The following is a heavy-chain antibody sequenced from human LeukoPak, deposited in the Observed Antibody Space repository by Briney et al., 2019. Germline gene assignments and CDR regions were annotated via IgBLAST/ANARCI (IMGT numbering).Heavy chain of an antibody. V-gene: IGHV4-30-4*01. Sequence: PSETLSLTCTVSGGSISSGDYYWSWLRQPPGKGLEWIGYIYYSGTTYYNPSLKSRLTISVDTSKNQFSLKLSSVTAADTAVYYCAREKSGLPDYWGQGTLVTVSS. J-gene: IGHJ4*02. CDR2: IYYSGTT. CDR1: GGSISSGDYY. CDR3: AREKSGLPDY.